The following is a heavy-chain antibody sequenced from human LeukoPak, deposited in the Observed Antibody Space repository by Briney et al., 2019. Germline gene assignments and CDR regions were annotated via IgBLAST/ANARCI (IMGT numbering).Heavy chain of an antibody. CDR2: FDPEDGET. V-gene: IGHV1-24*01. CDR1: GYTLTELS. D-gene: IGHD4-17*01. CDR3: VKGHGDYAGNYFDY. J-gene: IGHJ4*02. Sequence: ASVKVSCKVSGYTLTELSMHWVRQAPGKGLEWMGGFDPEDGETIYAQKFQGRVTMTEDTSTDTAYMELSSLRAEDTAVYYCVKGHGDYAGNYFDYWGQGTLVSVSS.